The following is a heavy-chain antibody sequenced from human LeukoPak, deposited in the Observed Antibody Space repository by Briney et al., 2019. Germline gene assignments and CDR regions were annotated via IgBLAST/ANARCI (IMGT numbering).Heavy chain of an antibody. CDR1: GFTFSSYA. J-gene: IGHJ4*02. V-gene: IGHV3-23*01. Sequence: GGSLRLSCASSGFTFSSYAMSWVRQAPGKGVEWVSPISGSGSTTYYADYVNGRFTISRDNSKNTMYLQMNNLRAEDTAVYYCARGPRYCSSTSCYDYWGQGTLVTVSS. CDR2: ISGSGSTT. D-gene: IGHD2-2*01. CDR3: ARGPRYCSSTSCYDY.